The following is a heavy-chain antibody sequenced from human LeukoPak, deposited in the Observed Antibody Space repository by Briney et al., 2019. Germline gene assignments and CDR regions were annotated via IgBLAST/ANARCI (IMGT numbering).Heavy chain of an antibody. Sequence: ASVKVSCKASGYTFTGYYVHWVRQAPGQGLEWMGWINPNSGGTNYAQKFQGRVTMTRDTSISTAYMELSRLRSDDTAVYYCARLQMYYYDSSGRSGWFDPWGQGTLVTVSS. CDR1: GYTFTGYY. CDR2: INPNSGGT. CDR3: ARLQMYYYDSSGRSGWFDP. D-gene: IGHD3-22*01. V-gene: IGHV1-2*02. J-gene: IGHJ5*02.